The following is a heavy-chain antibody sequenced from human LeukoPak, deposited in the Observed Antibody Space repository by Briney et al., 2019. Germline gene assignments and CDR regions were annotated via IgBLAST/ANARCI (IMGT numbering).Heavy chain of an antibody. J-gene: IGHJ4*02. V-gene: IGHV3-21*01. D-gene: IGHD2-2*01. Sequence: GGALRLSCAASGFTFSSYSMNWVRQAPGKGLEWVSSISSSSSYIYYADSVKGRFTISRDNAKNSLYLQMNSLRAEDTAVYYCASPREYQLLYFGYWGQGTLVTVSS. CDR1: GFTFSSYS. CDR3: ASPREYQLLYFGY. CDR2: ISSSSSYI.